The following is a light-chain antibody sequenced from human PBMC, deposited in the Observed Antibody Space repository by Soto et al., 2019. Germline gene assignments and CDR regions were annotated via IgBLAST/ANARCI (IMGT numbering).Light chain of an antibody. CDR2: AAS. J-gene: IGKJ4*01. CDR1: QSITTY. V-gene: IGKV1-39*01. Sequence: LNMTLSPSSLSASVGDRVAITCRASQSITTYLNWYRQKPGKAPKLLIYAASSLQSGVPSRFSGSGSETEFTLSISSLQPEDFATYFCQQIYSAPLTFGGGTKVDIK. CDR3: QQIYSAPLT.